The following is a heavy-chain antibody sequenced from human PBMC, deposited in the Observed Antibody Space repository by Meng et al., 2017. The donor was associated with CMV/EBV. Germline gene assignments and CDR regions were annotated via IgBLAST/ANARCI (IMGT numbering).Heavy chain of an antibody. D-gene: IGHD3-3*01. CDR3: ARDLEVAGYYYYGMDV. CDR2: INPNSGGT. CDR1: GYTFTGYY. Sequence: ASVKVSCKASGYTFTGYYMYWVRQAPGQGLGWMGWINPNSGGTKYAQKLQGRVTMTRDTSISTAYMEVSRRRSDDTAVYYCARDLEVAGYYYYGMDVWGQGTTVTVSS. J-gene: IGHJ6*02. V-gene: IGHV1-2*02.